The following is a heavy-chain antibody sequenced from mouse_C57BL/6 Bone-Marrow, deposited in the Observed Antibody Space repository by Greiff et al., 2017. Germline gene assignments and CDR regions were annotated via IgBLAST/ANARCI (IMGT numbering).Heavy chain of an antibody. V-gene: IGHV2-5*01. CDR2: IWRGGST. Sequence: VQLQQSGPGLVQPSQSLSITCTVSGFSLTSYGVHWVRQSPGKGLEWMGVIWRGGSTDYNAAFMSRLSITKDNTTSQVFLIMNSLQADYAAIYCCAKKGKGFWFAYWGQGTLVTVSA. CDR3: AKKGKGFWFAY. CDR1: GFSLTSYG. J-gene: IGHJ3*01.